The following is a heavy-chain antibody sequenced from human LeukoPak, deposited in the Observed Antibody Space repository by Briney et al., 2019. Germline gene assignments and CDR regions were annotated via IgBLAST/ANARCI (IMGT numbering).Heavy chain of an antibody. CDR3: VKDLTGTWSFDY. Sequence: GESLRLSCSTSGFTFSNHFMHWVRQAPGKGLEYVSSIGPNGASTLYADSVKGRFTISRDNSKHALYLQSTSLRPEDTALYYCVKDLTGTWSFDYWGQGTLVTVSS. CDR2: IGPNGAST. CDR1: GFTFSNHF. J-gene: IGHJ4*02. D-gene: IGHD3-9*01. V-gene: IGHV3-64D*06.